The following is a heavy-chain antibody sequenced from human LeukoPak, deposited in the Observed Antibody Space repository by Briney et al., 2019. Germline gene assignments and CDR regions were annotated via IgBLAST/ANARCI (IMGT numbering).Heavy chain of an antibody. CDR3: ARDLGGYSYGYLDYYYGMDV. D-gene: IGHD5-18*01. Sequence: GGSLGLSCVASTSAFTRFGMHWVRQAPGKGPEWVAVISYDGIKTHYGDSAKGRFTISRDNAKNSLYLQMNSLRAEDTAVYYCARDLGGYSYGYLDYYYGMDVWGQGTTVTVSS. V-gene: IGHV3-30*03. CDR1: TSAFTRFG. CDR2: ISYDGIKT. J-gene: IGHJ6*02.